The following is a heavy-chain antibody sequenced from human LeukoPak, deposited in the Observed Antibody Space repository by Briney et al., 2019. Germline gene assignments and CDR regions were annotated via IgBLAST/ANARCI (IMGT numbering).Heavy chain of an antibody. CDR3: ARRRGSWGFDY. CDR2: IYPGESDT. V-gene: IGHV5-51*01. Sequence: GESLKISCKGSGYSFTSYWIGWVRQMPGKGLVGMGIIYPGESDTRYSPSFQGQVTISADKSISTAYLQWSSLKASDTAMYYCARRRGSWGFDYWGQGTLVTVSS. J-gene: IGHJ4*02. CDR1: GYSFTSYW. D-gene: IGHD1-26*01.